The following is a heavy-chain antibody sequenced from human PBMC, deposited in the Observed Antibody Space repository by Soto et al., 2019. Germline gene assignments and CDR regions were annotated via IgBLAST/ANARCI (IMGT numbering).Heavy chain of an antibody. J-gene: IGHJ4*02. CDR3: ARITAPSVGGGY. CDR2: IYYSGST. Sequence: PSETLSLTCTVSGGSISSSSYYWGWIRQPPGKGLEWIGSIYYSGSTYYNPSLKSRVTISVDTSKNQFSLKLSSVTAADTAVYYCARITAPSVGGGYWGQGTLVTVSS. D-gene: IGHD1-26*01. V-gene: IGHV4-39*01. CDR1: GGSISSSSYY.